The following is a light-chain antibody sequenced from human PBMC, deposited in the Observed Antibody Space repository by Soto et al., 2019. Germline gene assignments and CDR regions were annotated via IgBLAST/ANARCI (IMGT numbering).Light chain of an antibody. CDR2: YDS. Sequence: SYELTQPPSVSVAPGKTARITCGGNNIGSKSVHWYQQKPGQAPVLVIYYDSDRPSGIPERFSGSNSGNTATLTISRVEAGDEADYYCQVWDSSSDHPGYVFGTWTKLTVL. V-gene: IGLV3-21*04. CDR1: NIGSKS. CDR3: QVWDSSSDHPGYV. J-gene: IGLJ1*01.